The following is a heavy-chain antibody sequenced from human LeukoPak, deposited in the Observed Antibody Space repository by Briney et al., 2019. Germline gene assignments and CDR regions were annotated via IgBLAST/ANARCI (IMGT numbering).Heavy chain of an antibody. CDR3: ARDQGYLSPPLY. D-gene: IGHD6-13*01. V-gene: IGHV4-34*01. Sequence: PSETLSLTCAVYGGSFSGYYWSWIRQPPGKGLEWIGEINHSGSTNYNPSLKSRVTISVDTSKNQFSLKLSSVTAADTAVYYCARDQGYLSPPLYWGQGTLVTVSS. J-gene: IGHJ4*02. CDR1: GGSFSGYY. CDR2: INHSGST.